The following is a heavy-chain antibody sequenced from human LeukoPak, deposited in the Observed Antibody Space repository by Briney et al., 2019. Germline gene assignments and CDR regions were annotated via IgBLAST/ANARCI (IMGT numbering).Heavy chain of an antibody. Sequence: PSETLSLTCTVSGGSISSSSYYWGWIRQPPGKGLEWIGSIYYSGSTYYNPSLKSRVTISVDTSKNQFSLKLSSVTAADTAVYYCARTTSYYYDSSGTGPDYWGQGTLVTVSS. CDR1: GGSISSSSYY. V-gene: IGHV4-39*07. CDR2: IYYSGST. D-gene: IGHD3-22*01. J-gene: IGHJ4*02. CDR3: ARTTSYYYDSSGTGPDY.